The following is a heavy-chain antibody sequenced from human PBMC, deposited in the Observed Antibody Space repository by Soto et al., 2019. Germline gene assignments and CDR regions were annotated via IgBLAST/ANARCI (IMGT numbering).Heavy chain of an antibody. D-gene: IGHD3-10*01. J-gene: IGHJ4*01. CDR3: ARYGTRGGW. CDR2: ISSSGLTT. CDR1: GFNFRMYE. Sequence: PWGSLRLSCQASGFNFRMYEMHWVRKAPGKGLEWVSYISSSGLTTYYADFAEGRFTISRDNAKDSLYLHLNSLRVGDTAVYYCARYGTRGGWWGLGTQVTVSS. V-gene: IGHV3-48*03.